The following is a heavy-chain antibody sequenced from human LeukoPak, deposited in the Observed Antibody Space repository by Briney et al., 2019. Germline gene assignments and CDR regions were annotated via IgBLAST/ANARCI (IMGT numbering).Heavy chain of an antibody. D-gene: IGHD5-12*01. J-gene: IGHJ4*02. Sequence: PGGSLRLSCAGSGFNFESDSMNWVRQAPGKGREWISYITGSRSDRLYKIYDDSVKGRFTISRDNAKKSLYLQMTNLRAEDTAAYYCTRDGGYSGFDFDYWGQGVLVTVSS. CDR3: TRDGGYSGFDFDY. CDR2: ITGSRSDRLYK. V-gene: IGHV3-21*05. CDR1: GFNFESDS.